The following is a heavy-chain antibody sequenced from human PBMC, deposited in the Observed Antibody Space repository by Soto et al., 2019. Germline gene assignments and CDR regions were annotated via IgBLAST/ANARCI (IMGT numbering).Heavy chain of an antibody. CDR3: AKDRLGRVISAFDC. J-gene: IGHJ4*02. V-gene: IGHV3-23*01. Sequence: EVQLLESGGGLVQPGGSLRLSCAASGFTFSRYGMSWVRQAPGKGLEWVSKISGSDGSTYFADSVKGRFTISRDNAKNTLYLQMNSLRAEDTAVYYCAKDRLGRVISAFDCWGQGTLVTVSS. CDR1: GFTFSRYG. CDR2: ISGSDGST. D-gene: IGHD3-16*02.